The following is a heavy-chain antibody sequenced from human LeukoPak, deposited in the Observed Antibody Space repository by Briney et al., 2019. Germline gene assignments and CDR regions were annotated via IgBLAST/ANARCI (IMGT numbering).Heavy chain of an antibody. CDR3: ARTAPNYDILTGYYAGDY. CDR1: GGSFSGYY. V-gene: IGHV4-34*01. Sequence: SSETLSLTCAVYGGSFSGYYWSWIRQPPGKGLEWIGEINHSGSTNHNPSLKSRVTISVDTSKNQFSLKLSSVTAADTAVYYCARTAPNYDILTGYYAGDYWGQGTLVTVSS. D-gene: IGHD3-9*01. J-gene: IGHJ4*02. CDR2: INHSGST.